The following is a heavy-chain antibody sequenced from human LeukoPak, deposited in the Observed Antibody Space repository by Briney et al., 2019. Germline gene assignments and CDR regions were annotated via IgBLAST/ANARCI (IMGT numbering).Heavy chain of an antibody. J-gene: IGHJ5*02. CDR1: GGSISSSSYY. CDR3: ARLDNWFDP. CDR2: IYYSGTT. Sequence: SETLSLTCTVSGGSISSSSYYWGWIRQPPGKGLEWIGSIYYSGTTYYNPSLKSRVTISVDTSKNQFSLKLTSVTAADTAMYYCARLDNWFDPWGQGTLVTVSS. V-gene: IGHV4-39*07.